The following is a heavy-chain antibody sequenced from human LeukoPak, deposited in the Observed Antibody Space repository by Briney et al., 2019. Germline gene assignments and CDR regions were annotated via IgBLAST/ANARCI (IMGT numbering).Heavy chain of an antibody. J-gene: IGHJ4*02. V-gene: IGHV1-69*02. CDR1: GGTFSSYT. CDR3: ARGVAGGWVLFDY. Sequence: GASVKVSCKASGGTFSSYTISWVGQAPGHGLEWMGRIIPILGIANYAQKFQGRGTITADKSTSTAYMELSSLRSEDTAVYYCARGVAGGWVLFDYWGQGTLVTVSS. CDR2: IIPILGIA. D-gene: IGHD6-19*01.